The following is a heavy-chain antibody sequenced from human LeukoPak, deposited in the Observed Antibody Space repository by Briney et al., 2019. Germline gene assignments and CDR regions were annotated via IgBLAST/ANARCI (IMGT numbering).Heavy chain of an antibody. D-gene: IGHD5-12*01. CDR2: IIPIFGTA. V-gene: IGHV1-69*05. J-gene: IGHJ6*03. Sequence: ASVKVSCKASGGTFSSYAISWVRQAPGQGLEWMARIIPIFGTANYAQKFQGRVTITTDESTSTAYVELSSLRSEDTAVYYCARGSYGYDGTHDYAYYYYMDVWGKGTTVTVSS. CDR3: ARGSYGYDGTHDYAYYYYMDV. CDR1: GGTFSSYA.